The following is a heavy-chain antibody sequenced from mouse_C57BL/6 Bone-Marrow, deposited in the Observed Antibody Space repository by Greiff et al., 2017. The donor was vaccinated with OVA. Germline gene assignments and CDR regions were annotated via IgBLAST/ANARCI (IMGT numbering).Heavy chain of an antibody. CDR2: IYPRSGNT. Sequence: LQESGAELARPGASVKLSCKASGYTFTSYGISWVKQRTGQGLEWIGEIYPRSGNTYYNEKFKGKATLTADKSSSTAYMELRSLTSEDSAVYFCARSTTVVATYWYFDVWGTGTTVTVSS. CDR3: ARSTTVVATYWYFDV. CDR1: GYTFTSYG. D-gene: IGHD1-1*01. J-gene: IGHJ1*03. V-gene: IGHV1-81*01.